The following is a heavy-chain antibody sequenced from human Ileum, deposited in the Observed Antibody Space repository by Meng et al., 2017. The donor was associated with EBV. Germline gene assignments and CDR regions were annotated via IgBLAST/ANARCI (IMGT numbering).Heavy chain of an antibody. V-gene: IGHV4-4*02. Sequence: QESGRGLVKPSGTLSLTCAVSGGSISRSDWWSWVRQPPGKGLEWIGETSHSGSTNYSPSLKSRVTISLDKSKNQLSLKLNSVTAADTAVYYCASSDYYRSDYWGQGTLVTVSS. CDR1: GGSISRSDW. CDR2: TSHSGST. J-gene: IGHJ4*02. D-gene: IGHD3-22*01. CDR3: ASSDYYRSDY.